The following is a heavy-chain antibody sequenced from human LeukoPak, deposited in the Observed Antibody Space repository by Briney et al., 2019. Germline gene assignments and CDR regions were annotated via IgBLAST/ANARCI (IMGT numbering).Heavy chain of an antibody. CDR2: VFSTGST. CDR3: ASFNPPDY. V-gene: IGHV4-59*01. CDR1: GRSIISYY. Sequence: SETLSLTCTVSGRSIISYYWSWIRQSPGKGLEWIGYVFSTGSTSYDPSLKSRVTISVDTSKNQFSLNLRSVTAADTAVYYCASFNPPDYWGQGTLVTVSS. J-gene: IGHJ4*02.